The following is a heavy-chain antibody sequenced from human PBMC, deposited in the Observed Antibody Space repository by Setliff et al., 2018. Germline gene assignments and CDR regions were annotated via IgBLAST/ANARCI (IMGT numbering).Heavy chain of an antibody. CDR2: TIPIFGTA. D-gene: IGHD3-22*01. Sequence: GASVKVSCKASGGTFSSYGISWVRQAPGQGLEWMGGTIPIFGTANYAHKFQGRVTIITDESTSTAYMELSSLRSEDTAVYYCAREGVDSRSSTDYRYYMDVWG. J-gene: IGHJ6*03. V-gene: IGHV1-69*05. CDR3: AREGVDSRSSTDYRYYMDV. CDR1: GGTFSSYG.